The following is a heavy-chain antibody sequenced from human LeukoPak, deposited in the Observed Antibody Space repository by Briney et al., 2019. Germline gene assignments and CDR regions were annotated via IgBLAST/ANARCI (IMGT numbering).Heavy chain of an antibody. CDR3: VKGGYSSSWYVAQP. J-gene: IGHJ5*02. CDR2: ISGSGGST. D-gene: IGHD6-13*01. CDR1: GFTFSSYG. V-gene: IGHV3-23*01. Sequence: GGSLRLSCAASGFTFSSYGMSWVRQAPGKGLEWVSSISGSGGSTYYTDSVKGRFTISRDKSKNTLCLQLNSLRAEDSAIYYCVKGGYSSSWYVAQPWGQGTLVTVSS.